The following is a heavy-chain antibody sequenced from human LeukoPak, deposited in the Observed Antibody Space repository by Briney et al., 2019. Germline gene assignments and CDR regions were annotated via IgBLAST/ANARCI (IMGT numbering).Heavy chain of an antibody. D-gene: IGHD3-10*01. Sequence: PSETLSLTCAVYGGSFSGYFWSWIRQPPGKGLDWIGEINHSGSTNSNPSLKSRVTISVDTSKNQFSLKLSSVTAADTAVYYCARLTMVRGVNYFDYWGQGTLVTVSS. V-gene: IGHV4-34*01. J-gene: IGHJ4*02. CDR2: INHSGST. CDR1: GGSFSGYF. CDR3: ARLTMVRGVNYFDY.